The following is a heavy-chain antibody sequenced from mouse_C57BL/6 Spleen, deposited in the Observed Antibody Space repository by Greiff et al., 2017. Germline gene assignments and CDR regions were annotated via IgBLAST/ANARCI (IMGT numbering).Heavy chain of an antibody. J-gene: IGHJ4*01. V-gene: IGHV2-2*01. Sequence: VQLQQSGPGLVQPSQSLSITCTVSGFSLTSYGVHWVRQSPGKGLEWRGVIWSGGSTDYNAAFISRLSISKDNSKSQVFFKMNSLQADDTAIYYCARRCTTAMDYWGQGTSVTVSS. CDR3: ARRCTTAMDY. CDR2: IWSGGST. D-gene: IGHD1-1*01. CDR1: GFSLTSYG.